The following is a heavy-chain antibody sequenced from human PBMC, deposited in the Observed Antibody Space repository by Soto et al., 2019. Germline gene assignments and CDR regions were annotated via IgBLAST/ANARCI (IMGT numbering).Heavy chain of an antibody. J-gene: IGHJ4*02. CDR1: GGSFSGYY. CDR3: AGYYYGSGSYYSTPFGFDY. D-gene: IGHD3-10*01. Sequence: ETLSLTCAVYGGSFSGYYWSWIRQPPGKGLEWIGEINHSGSTNYNPSLKSRVTISVDTSKNQFSLKLSSVTAADTAVYYCAGYYYGSGSYYSTPFGFDYWGQGTLVTVSS. CDR2: INHSGST. V-gene: IGHV4-34*01.